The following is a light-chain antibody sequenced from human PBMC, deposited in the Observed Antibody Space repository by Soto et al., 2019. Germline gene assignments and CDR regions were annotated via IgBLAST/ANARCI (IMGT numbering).Light chain of an antibody. J-gene: IGKJ1*01. CDR2: KAS. CDR3: QQYNSYSRT. Sequence: DIQMTQSPSTLSASVGDRVTITCRASQSISSWLAWYQQKPGKAPKLLIYKASSLESGVPSRFSGSGSGTELTLTIRSLQPDDFATYYCQQYNSYSRTFGQGTKVEIK. V-gene: IGKV1-5*03. CDR1: QSISSW.